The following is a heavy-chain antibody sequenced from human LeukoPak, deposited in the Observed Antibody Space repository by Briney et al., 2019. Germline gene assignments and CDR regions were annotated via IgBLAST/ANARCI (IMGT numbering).Heavy chain of an antibody. V-gene: IGHV3-53*05. CDR1: GFTVSSNY. CDR2: IFSGGTT. J-gene: IGHJ1*01. D-gene: IGHD3-22*01. Sequence: GGSLRLSCAASGFTVSSNYMSWVRQARGKGLEWGSDIFSGGTTYYADSVKGRFTISRDNSKNTLYLQMSSLRAEDTAVYYCVKADYYDTSNYYYRYFQYWGQGTLVTVSS. CDR3: VKADYYDTSNYYYRYFQY.